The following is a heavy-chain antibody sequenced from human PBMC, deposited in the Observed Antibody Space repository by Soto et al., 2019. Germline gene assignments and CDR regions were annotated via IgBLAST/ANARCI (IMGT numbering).Heavy chain of an antibody. CDR1: GYTFTTHG. CDR2: TTAYNGNT. J-gene: IGHJ4*02. V-gene: IGHV1-18*01. Sequence: QVHLMQSGGEVKKPGASVKVACKASGYTFTTHGISWVRQAPGQGLEWMGGTTAYNGNTHYAQNFQGRVAMTTDTSTNTAYMELMSLRSDATAVYYCARDLYGNVDCWGQGTLVTVSS. D-gene: IGHD4-17*01. CDR3: ARDLYGNVDC.